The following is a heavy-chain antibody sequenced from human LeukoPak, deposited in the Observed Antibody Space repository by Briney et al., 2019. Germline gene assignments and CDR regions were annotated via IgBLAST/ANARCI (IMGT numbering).Heavy chain of an antibody. D-gene: IGHD6-13*01. V-gene: IGHV3-53*01. CDR3: ARVRRPYSSSWYRVNWFDP. CDR1: GFTVSSNH. CDR2: IYSGGST. Sequence: GGSLRLSCAASGFTVSSNHMSWVRQAPGKGLEWVSVIYSGGSTYYADSVKGRFTISRDNSKSTLYLQMNSLRAEDTAVYYCARVRRPYSSSWYRVNWFDPWGQGTLVTVSS. J-gene: IGHJ5*02.